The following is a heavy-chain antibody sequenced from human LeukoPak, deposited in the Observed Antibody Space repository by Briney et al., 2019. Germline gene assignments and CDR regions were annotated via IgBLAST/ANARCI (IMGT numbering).Heavy chain of an antibody. V-gene: IGHV3-7*01. CDR2: IKHDGSEK. Sequence: GGSLRLSCAASGLTFSNYWMSWVRQGPGKGLEWVANIKHDGSEKYYIDSVKGRFTISRDNAKNSVYLQMNRLRAEDTAVYYCARHAGFPGSGSYYYYYYYMDVWGKGTTVTISS. CDR3: ARHAGFPGSGSYYYYYYYMDV. CDR1: GLTFSNYW. J-gene: IGHJ6*03. D-gene: IGHD3-10*01.